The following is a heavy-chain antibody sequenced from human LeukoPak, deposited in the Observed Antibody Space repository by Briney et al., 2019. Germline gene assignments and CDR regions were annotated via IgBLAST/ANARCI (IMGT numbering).Heavy chain of an antibody. D-gene: IGHD1-26*01. V-gene: IGHV3-74*01. CDR2: IKTDGSTI. Sequence: PGGSLRLSCAASGFIFSNYWMHWVRQAPGKGLVWVSRIKTDGSTITYADSVKGRFTISRDNAMNTLYLQMDSLRAEDTAVYYCARGASGSYYVDYWGQGTLVTVSS. CDR1: GFIFSNYW. J-gene: IGHJ4*02. CDR3: ARGASGSYYVDY.